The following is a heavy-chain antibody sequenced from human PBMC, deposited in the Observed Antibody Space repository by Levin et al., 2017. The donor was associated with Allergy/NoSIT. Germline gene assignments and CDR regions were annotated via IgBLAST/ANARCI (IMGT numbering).Heavy chain of an antibody. D-gene: IGHD2-2*01. CDR1: GGSISSGSYY. J-gene: IGHJ6*03. CDR3: ARGKYCSSTSCYDHYYYMDV. Sequence: NASETLSLTCTVSGGSISSGSYYWSWIRQPAGKGLEWIGRIYTSGSTNYNPSLKSRVTISVDTSKNQFSLKLSSVTAADTAVYYCARGKYCSSTSCYDHYYYMDVWGKGTTVTVSS. CDR2: IYTSGST. V-gene: IGHV4-61*02.